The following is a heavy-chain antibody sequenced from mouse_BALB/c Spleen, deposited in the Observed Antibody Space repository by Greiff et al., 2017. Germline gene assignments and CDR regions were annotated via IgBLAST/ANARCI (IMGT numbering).Heavy chain of an antibody. CDR1: GFTFTDYY. D-gene: IGHD2-1*01. V-gene: IGHV7-3*02. J-gene: IGHJ3*01. CDR3: ARDMRGNWFAY. Sequence: EVMLVESGGGLVQPGGSLRLSCATSGFTFTDYYMSWVRQPPGKALEWLGFIRNKANGYTTEYSASVKGRFTISRDNSQSILYLQMNTLRAEDSATYYCARDMRGNWFAYWGQGTLVTVSA. CDR2: IRNKANGYTT.